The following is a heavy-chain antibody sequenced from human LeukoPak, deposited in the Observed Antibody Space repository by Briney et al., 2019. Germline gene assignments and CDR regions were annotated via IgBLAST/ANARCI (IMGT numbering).Heavy chain of an antibody. J-gene: IGHJ4*02. Sequence: SETLSLTCTVSGGSISSYFWTWIRQPPGKGLEWIGYFYSSGTTNYNPSLKSRVTISVDTSKNQFSLKLSSVTAADTAVYYCARERRIFGVVIGSYYFDYWGQGTLVTVSS. V-gene: IGHV4-59*12. CDR1: GGSISSYF. D-gene: IGHD3-3*01. CDR2: FYSSGTT. CDR3: ARERRIFGVVIGSYYFDY.